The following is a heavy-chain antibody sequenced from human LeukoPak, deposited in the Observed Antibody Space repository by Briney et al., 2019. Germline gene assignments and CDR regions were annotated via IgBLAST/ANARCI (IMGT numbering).Heavy chain of an antibody. J-gene: IGHJ4*02. V-gene: IGHV5-51*01. CDR2: IYPGDSDT. CDR3: TRVGMGRFYDY. D-gene: IGHD3-10*01. Sequence: GESLKISCKASGYRFTNYWIGWVRQMPGKGLEWVGIIYPGDSDTRYSPSFQGQVTISADKSISTAYLQWSSLQASDTAMFYCTRVGMGRFYDYWGQGTLVTVSS. CDR1: GYRFTNYW.